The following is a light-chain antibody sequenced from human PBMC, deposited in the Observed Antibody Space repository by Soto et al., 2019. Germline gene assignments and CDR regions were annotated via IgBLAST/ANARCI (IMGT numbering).Light chain of an antibody. V-gene: IGKV3-20*01. CDR3: QQYDSSPVT. Sequence: EIVLTQSPGTLSLSPGERATLSCRASQSVSSSYLAWYQQKPGQAPRLLIYGASSRATGIPDRFSGSGSGTDFTLTISRLEPEDFAVYYCQQYDSSPVTFGQGTKVELE. CDR2: GAS. J-gene: IGKJ1*01. CDR1: QSVSSSY.